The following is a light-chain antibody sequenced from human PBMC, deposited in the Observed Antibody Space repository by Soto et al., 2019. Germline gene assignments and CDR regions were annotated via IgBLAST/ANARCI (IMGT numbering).Light chain of an antibody. J-gene: IGKJ4*01. CDR1: QSISSW. CDR2: DAS. CDR3: QQYNSYPLT. V-gene: IGKV1-5*01. Sequence: DIQMTQSPSTLSASVGDRVTITCRASQSISSWLAWYQQKPGKAPKLLIYDASSLESGVPSRFTGSGSGTEFTLTISSLQPDDFATYYCQQYNSYPLTFRGGTKVEIK.